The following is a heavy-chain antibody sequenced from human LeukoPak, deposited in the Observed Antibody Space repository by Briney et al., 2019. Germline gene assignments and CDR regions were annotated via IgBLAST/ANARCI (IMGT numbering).Heavy chain of an antibody. CDR1: GFTFSSYW. CDR3: ASERQYCSGGSCLNWFDP. J-gene: IGHJ5*02. CDR2: IMQDGSEK. D-gene: IGHD2-15*01. V-gene: IGHV3-7*03. Sequence: PWGSLRLSCAASGFTFSSYWMSWVRQAPGKGLEWVANIMQDGSEKYYVDSVKGRFTISRDNAKNSLYLQMNSLRAEDTAVYYCASERQYCSGGSCLNWFDPWGQGTLVTVSS.